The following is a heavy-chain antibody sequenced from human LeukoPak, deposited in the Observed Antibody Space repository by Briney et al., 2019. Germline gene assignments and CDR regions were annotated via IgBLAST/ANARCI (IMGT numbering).Heavy chain of an antibody. J-gene: IGHJ5*02. CDR2: IYYSGST. V-gene: IGHV4-30-4*08. CDR3: ARDEDSAWFDP. Sequence: SETLSLTCTVSGGSISSGDYYWSWIRQPPGKGLEWIGYIYYSGSTYYNPSLKSRVTISVDTSKNQFSLKLSSVTAADTAVYYCARDEDSAWFDPWGQGTLVIVSS. D-gene: IGHD2-15*01. CDR1: GGSISSGDYY.